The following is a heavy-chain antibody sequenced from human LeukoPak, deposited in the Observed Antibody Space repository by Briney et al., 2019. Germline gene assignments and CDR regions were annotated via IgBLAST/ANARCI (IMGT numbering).Heavy chain of an antibody. Sequence: SETLSLTCAVYGGSFSGYYWSWIRQPPGKGLEWIGEINHSGRTNYNPSLKSRVTTSVDTSKNQFSLKLSSVTAADTAVYYCARAKDFWSGYYHYYYMDVWGRGTTVTVSS. CDR1: GGSFSGYY. D-gene: IGHD3-3*01. CDR2: INHSGRT. CDR3: ARAKDFWSGYYHYYYMDV. V-gene: IGHV4-34*01. J-gene: IGHJ6*03.